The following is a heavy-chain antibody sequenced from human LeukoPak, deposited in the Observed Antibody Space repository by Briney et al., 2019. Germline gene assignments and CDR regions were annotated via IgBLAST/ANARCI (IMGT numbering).Heavy chain of an antibody. J-gene: IGHJ4*02. CDR2: IIPILGIA. D-gene: IGHD5-24*01. CDR1: GGTFSSYA. CDR3: ARVATSGYGIDY. V-gene: IGHV1-69*04. Sequence: SVKVSCKASGGTFSSYAISWVRQAPGQGLEWMGRIIPILGIANYAQKFQGRVTITADKSTSTAYMELSSLRSEDTAVYYCARVATSGYGIDYWGQGTLVTVSS.